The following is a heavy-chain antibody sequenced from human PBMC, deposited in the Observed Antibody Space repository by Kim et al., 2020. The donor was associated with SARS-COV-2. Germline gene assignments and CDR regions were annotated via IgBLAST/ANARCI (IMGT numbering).Heavy chain of an antibody. CDR3: ARGPRSSSSRIFGRLFDY. CDR2: ISYDGSNK. J-gene: IGHJ4*02. V-gene: IGHV3-30*04. Sequence: GGSLRLSCAASGFTFSSYAMHWVRQAPGKGLEWVAVISYDGSNKYYVDSVKGRFTISRDNSKNTLYLQMNSLRAEDTAVYYCARGPRSSSSRIFGRLFDYWGQGTLVTVSS. CDR1: GFTFSSYA. D-gene: IGHD6-13*01.